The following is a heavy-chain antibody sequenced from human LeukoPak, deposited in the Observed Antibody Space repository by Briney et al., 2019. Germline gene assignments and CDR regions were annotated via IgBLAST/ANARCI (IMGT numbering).Heavy chain of an antibody. CDR1: GFTFSIYD. V-gene: IGHV3-30*02. Sequence: GESLRLSCAVSGFTFSIYDMHWVRQAPGKGLEWVAFIRYDRGIKYYADSVKGRFTISKDNSENTVSLQMNSLRPEDTAVYYCTKLAVASTDYWGEGTVVTVSS. CDR2: IRYDRGIK. J-gene: IGHJ4*02. D-gene: IGHD2-15*01. CDR3: TKLAVASTDY.